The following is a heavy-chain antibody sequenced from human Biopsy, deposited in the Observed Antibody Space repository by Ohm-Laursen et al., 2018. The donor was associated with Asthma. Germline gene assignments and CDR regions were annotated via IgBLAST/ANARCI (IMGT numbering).Heavy chain of an antibody. Sequence: ASVKVSCKASGDSFSNYAISWVRQAPGQGLEWMGGLIPVLGTPDHAQMFEGRVTITADESTSTAYMELSSLSSVTAADTAVYYCARGDSSGWSHYYFDYWGQGTLVTVSS. V-gene: IGHV1-69*13. CDR2: LIPVLGTP. CDR3: ARGDSSGWSHYYFDY. CDR1: GDSFSNYA. D-gene: IGHD6-19*01. J-gene: IGHJ4*02.